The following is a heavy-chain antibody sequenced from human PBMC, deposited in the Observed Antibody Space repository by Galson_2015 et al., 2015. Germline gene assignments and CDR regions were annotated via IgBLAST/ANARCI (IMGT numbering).Heavy chain of an antibody. CDR2: ISSSGSTI. CDR3: EGPDGDPSFDI. J-gene: IGHJ3*02. D-gene: IGHD4-17*01. Sequence: SLRLSCAASGFTFSSYEMNWVRQAPGKGLEWVSYISSSGSTIYYADSVRGRFTISRDNAKNSLYLHMNSLRAEDTAVYYCEGPDGDPSFDIWGQGTMVTVSS. V-gene: IGHV3-48*03. CDR1: GFTFSSYE.